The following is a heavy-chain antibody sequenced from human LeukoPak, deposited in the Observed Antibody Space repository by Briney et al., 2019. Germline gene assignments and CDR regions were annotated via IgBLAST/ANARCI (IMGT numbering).Heavy chain of an antibody. Sequence: SETLSLTCTVSGGSNGGFYWSWIRQPPGKGLEWIGYVYYSGGTNYNPSLKSRVAISVDTSKNQFSLKLRSVTAADTAVYYCARHWLDSGTPDRFDYWGQGTLVTVSS. CDR2: VYYSGGT. D-gene: IGHD3-10*01. J-gene: IGHJ4*02. V-gene: IGHV4-59*08. CDR1: GGSNGGFY. CDR3: ARHWLDSGTPDRFDY.